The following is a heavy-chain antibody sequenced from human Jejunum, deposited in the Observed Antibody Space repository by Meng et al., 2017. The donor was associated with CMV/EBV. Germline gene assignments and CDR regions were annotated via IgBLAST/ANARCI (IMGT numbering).Heavy chain of an antibody. V-gene: IGHV3-74*01. CDR3: ARDLDFWSGKAFSY. J-gene: IGHJ4*02. CDR2: INGAGSNM. D-gene: IGHD3-3*01. Sequence: SGFTFSNYYMHWVRQAPGKGLEWVSRINGAGSNMYYADSVKGRFTISRDNAKNTLYLQMNSLRAEDTAMYYCARDLDFWSGKAFSYWGQGTLVTVSS. CDR1: GFTFSNYY.